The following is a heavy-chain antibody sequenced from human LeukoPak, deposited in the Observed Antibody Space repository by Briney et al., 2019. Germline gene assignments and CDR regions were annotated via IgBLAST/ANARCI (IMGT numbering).Heavy chain of an antibody. CDR3: ARDHDWGFDY. V-gene: IGHV3-48*02. Sequence: GGSLRPSCAASGFIFNSYAMNWIRQAPGKGLEWVSYISRTNSIYYSDSVRGRFTISRDNAKNSLYLQMNSLRDEDTAVYYCARDHDWGFDYWGQGILVAVSS. CDR1: GFIFNSYA. D-gene: IGHD2-21*01. J-gene: IGHJ4*02. CDR2: ISRTNSI.